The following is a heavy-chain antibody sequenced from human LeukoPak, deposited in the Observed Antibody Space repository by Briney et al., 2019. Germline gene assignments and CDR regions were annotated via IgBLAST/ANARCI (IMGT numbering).Heavy chain of an antibody. CDR3: AKSLGVGSGSPFDY. J-gene: IGHJ4*02. CDR1: GFTFSSYA. D-gene: IGHD3-10*01. CDR2: ISYDGSNK. Sequence: PGGSLRLSCAASGFTFSSYAMHWVRQAPGKGLEGVAVISYDGSNKYYADSVKGRFTISRDNSKNTLYLQMNSLRAEDTAVYYCAKSLGVGSGSPFDYWGQGTLVTVSS. V-gene: IGHV3-30-3*02.